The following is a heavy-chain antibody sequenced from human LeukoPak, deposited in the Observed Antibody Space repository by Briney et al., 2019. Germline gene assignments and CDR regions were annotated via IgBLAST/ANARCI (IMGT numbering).Heavy chain of an antibody. J-gene: IGHJ4*02. D-gene: IGHD3-22*01. CDR1: GYTFTTYW. CDR2: IYPGDSDT. Sequence: GESLKISGKGSGYTFTTYWSAWVRQMPGRGLEWMGIIYPGDSDTRYSRSFQGQVPISADKSISTAYLQWSSLEASDTAIYYCARRARDSSGYYFDLWGQGTLITVSS. CDR3: ARRARDSSGYYFDL. V-gene: IGHV5-51*01.